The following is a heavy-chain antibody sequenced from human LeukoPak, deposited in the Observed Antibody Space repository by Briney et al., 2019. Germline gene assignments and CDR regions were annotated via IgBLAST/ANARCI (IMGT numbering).Heavy chain of an antibody. CDR3: VRGNDYGGPHY. Sequence: GGSLRLSCTVSGFTFSSYWMHWVRQAPGKGLVWVSRIDRDGSRINYADSVKGRFTISRDNGKNTLFLQMNSLRAEDAAVYYCVRGNDYGGPHYWGQGTLVTVSS. CDR1: GFTFSSYW. J-gene: IGHJ4*02. V-gene: IGHV3-74*01. D-gene: IGHD4-23*01. CDR2: IDRDGSRI.